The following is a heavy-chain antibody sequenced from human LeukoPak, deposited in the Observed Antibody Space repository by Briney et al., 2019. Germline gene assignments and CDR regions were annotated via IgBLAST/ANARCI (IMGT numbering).Heavy chain of an antibody. V-gene: IGHV4-4*07. CDR3: ARGYGDQGYDY. CDR1: GGSLRSYY. CDR2: IYTSEGT. D-gene: IGHD4-17*01. Sequence: SETLSLTCTVSGGSLRSYYWSWLRQPAGKGLEWVGRIYTSEGTNYNPSLKSRVTMSIDTSKNQFSLKLSSVTAADSAVYYCARGYGDQGYDYWGQGTLVTVSS. J-gene: IGHJ4*02.